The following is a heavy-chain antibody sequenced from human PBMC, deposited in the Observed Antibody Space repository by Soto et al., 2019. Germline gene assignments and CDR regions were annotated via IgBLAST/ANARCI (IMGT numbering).Heavy chain of an antibody. CDR2: INAGNGNT. Sequence: QVQLVQSGAEVKKPGASVKVSCKASGYTFTSYAMHWVRQAPGQRLEWMGWINAGNGNTKYSQKFQGRVTITRDTSASTAYMELSSLRSEDTAVYYCARDYCSSTSCYIVGKYYYYGMDVWGQGTTVTVSS. CDR1: GYTFTSYA. J-gene: IGHJ6*02. V-gene: IGHV1-3*01. D-gene: IGHD2-2*02. CDR3: ARDYCSSTSCYIVGKYYYYGMDV.